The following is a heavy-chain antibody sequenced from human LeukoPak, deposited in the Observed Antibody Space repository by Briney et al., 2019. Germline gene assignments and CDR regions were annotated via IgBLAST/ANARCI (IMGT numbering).Heavy chain of an antibody. Sequence: SETLSLTCTVSGGSISSSSYYWGWIRQHPGKGLEWIGSIYYSGSTYYNPSLKSRVTISVDTSKNQFSLKLSSVTAADTAVYYCARGYYYDSSGYYTDWGQGTLVTVSS. CDR2: IYYSGST. CDR3: ARGYYYDSSGYYTD. J-gene: IGHJ4*02. D-gene: IGHD3-22*01. CDR1: GGSISSSSYY. V-gene: IGHV4-39*01.